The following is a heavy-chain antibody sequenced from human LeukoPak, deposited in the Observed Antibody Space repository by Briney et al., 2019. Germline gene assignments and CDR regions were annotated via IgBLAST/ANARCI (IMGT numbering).Heavy chain of an antibody. D-gene: IGHD5-18*01. CDR1: GYTLTELS. Sequence: ASVKVSCKVSGYTLTELSMHWVRQAPGKGLEWMGGFDPEDGETIYAQKFQGRVTMTEDTSTDTAYMELSSLRSEDTAVYYCATAGIQPWLRYFDYWGQGTLVTVSS. CDR2: FDPEDGET. J-gene: IGHJ4*02. CDR3: ATAGIQPWLRYFDY. V-gene: IGHV1-24*01.